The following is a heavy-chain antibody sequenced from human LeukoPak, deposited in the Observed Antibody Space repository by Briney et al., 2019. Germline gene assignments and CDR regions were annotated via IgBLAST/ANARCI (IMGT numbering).Heavy chain of an antibody. J-gene: IGHJ6*03. D-gene: IGHD3-10*01. Sequence: ASVKVSCKASGYTFTGYYMHWVRQAPGQGLEWMGWINPNSGGTNYAQKFQGRVTMTRDTSISTAYMELSSLRSDDTAVYYCARAHYYGSGSYYMGFDYYYYYMDVWGKGTTVTVSS. CDR1: GYTFTGYY. V-gene: IGHV1-2*02. CDR3: ARAHYYGSGSYYMGFDYYYYYMDV. CDR2: INPNSGGT.